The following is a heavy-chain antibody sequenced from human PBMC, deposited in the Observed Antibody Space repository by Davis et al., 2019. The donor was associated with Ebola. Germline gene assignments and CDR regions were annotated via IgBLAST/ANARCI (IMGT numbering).Heavy chain of an antibody. CDR1: GGSIRSGDFY. J-gene: IGHJ5*02. V-gene: IGHV4-30-4*01. CDR2: IYYSGST. CDR3: ARLYYGSGSYYNWFDP. D-gene: IGHD3-10*01. Sequence: SETLSLTCSVSGGSIRSGDFYWSWLRQPPGKGLEWIGYIYYSGSTNYNPSLKSRVTISVDTSKNQFSLNLSSVTAADTAVYYCARLYYGSGSYYNWFDPWGQGTLVTVSS.